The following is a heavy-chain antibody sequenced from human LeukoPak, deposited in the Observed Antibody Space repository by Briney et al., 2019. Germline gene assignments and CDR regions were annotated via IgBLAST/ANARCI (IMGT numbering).Heavy chain of an antibody. J-gene: IGHJ4*02. CDR2: IYYSGST. V-gene: IGHV4-59*01. D-gene: IGHD5-12*01. CDR1: GGSISPYY. CDR3: ARTPPYSGYPAYFDS. Sequence: SETLSLTCSVSGGSISPYYWSWIRQPPGKGLEWIGSIYYSGSTNYNPSLESRLTISIDTSKIRFSLKLSSVTAADTAVYHCARTPPYSGYPAYFDSWGQGTLVTVSS.